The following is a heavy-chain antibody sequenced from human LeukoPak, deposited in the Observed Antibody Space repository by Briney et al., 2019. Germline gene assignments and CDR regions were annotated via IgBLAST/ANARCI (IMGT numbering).Heavy chain of an antibody. CDR2: IKQDGSVQ. CDR3: AKWQLYSGNYYLDF. D-gene: IGHD1-26*01. Sequence: GGSLRLSCAASGFTFSDYYMSWIRQAPGKGLEWVANIKQDGSVQYYVDSVKGRFTISRDNAKNSLYLQMNSLRAEDTAVYYCAKWQLYSGNYYLDFWGQGTLVTVSS. V-gene: IGHV3-7*01. CDR1: GFTFSDYY. J-gene: IGHJ4*02.